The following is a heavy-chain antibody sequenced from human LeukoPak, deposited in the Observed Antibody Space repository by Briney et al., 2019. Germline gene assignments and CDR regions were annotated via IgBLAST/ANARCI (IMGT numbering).Heavy chain of an antibody. J-gene: IGHJ4*02. Sequence: SETLPLTCTVSGGSINSYYWSWIRQPPGKGLEWIGYISYSGNTNYNPSLKSRVTISLATSKNQFFLKLSSVTAADTALYYCARGNANWGQGTLVTVSS. CDR1: GGSINSYY. V-gene: IGHV4-59*01. CDR3: ARGNAN. CDR2: ISYSGNT.